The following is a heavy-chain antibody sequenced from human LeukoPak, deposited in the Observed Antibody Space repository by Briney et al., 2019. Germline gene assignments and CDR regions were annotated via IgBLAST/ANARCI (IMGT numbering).Heavy chain of an antibody. CDR1: GYTFTSYG. V-gene: IGHV1-69*04. Sequence: ASVKVSCKASGYTFTSYGISWVRQAPGQGLEWMGRIIPILGIANYAQKFQGRVTITADKSTSTAYMELSSLRSEDTAVYYCAREFRGYSGHDYWGQGTLVTVSS. CDR3: AREFRGYSGHDY. D-gene: IGHD5-12*01. J-gene: IGHJ4*02. CDR2: IIPILGIA.